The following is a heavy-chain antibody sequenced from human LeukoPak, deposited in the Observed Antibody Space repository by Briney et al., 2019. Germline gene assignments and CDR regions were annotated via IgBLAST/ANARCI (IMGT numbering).Heavy chain of an antibody. CDR1: GFTLSRYW. CDR2: ISRDGSYT. CDR3: ARETDSTLFDY. Sequence: GGSLRLSCAASGFTLSRYWMHWVRQAPGKGLVWVSHISRDGSYTNYADSVKGRFTISRDNANNTLYPQMNSLRAVDTAVYYCARETDSTLFDYWGQGTLVTVSS. D-gene: IGHD2-2*01. J-gene: IGHJ4*02. V-gene: IGHV3-74*01.